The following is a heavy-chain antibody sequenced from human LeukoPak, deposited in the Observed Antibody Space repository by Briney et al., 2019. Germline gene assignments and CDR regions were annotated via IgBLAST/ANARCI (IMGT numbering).Heavy chain of an antibody. D-gene: IGHD3-22*01. CDR2: ISSSSSYI. CDR1: GFTFSSYS. Sequence: GGSLRLSCAASGFTFSSYSMNWVRQAPGKGLEWVSSISSSSSYIYYADSVKGRFTISRDNAKNSLYLQMNSLRAEDTAVYYCARDLLLGYYDSSGYYYNYWGQGTLVTVSS. CDR3: ARDLLLGYYDSSGYYYNY. V-gene: IGHV3-21*01. J-gene: IGHJ4*02.